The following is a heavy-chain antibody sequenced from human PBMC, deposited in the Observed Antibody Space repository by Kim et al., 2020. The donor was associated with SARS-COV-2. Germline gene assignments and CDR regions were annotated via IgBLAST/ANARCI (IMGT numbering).Heavy chain of an antibody. CDR3: ARAYSGSYCGITY. V-gene: IGHV1-69*04. Sequence: YAQRLQGNVTITADKSTSPAYMELRRLRCEDTAVYYCARAYSGSYCGITYWGQGTLVTVSS. J-gene: IGHJ4*02. D-gene: IGHD3-10*01.